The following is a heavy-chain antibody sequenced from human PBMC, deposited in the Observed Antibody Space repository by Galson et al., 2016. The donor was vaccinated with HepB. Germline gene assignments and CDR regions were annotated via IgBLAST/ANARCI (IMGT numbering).Heavy chain of an antibody. CDR1: GYIFTTYW. CDR2: IYPGDSDT. Sequence: QSGAEVKKPGESLKISCKGSGYIFTTYWIAWVRQMPGKGLEWMGIIYPGDSDTRYSPSFQGQVIISADKSISTAYLQWSSLKASDTAIYYCARRADFWSGERKDFDYWGQGTLVTVSS. V-gene: IGHV5-51*01. J-gene: IGHJ4*02. D-gene: IGHD3-3*01. CDR3: ARRADFWSGERKDFDY.